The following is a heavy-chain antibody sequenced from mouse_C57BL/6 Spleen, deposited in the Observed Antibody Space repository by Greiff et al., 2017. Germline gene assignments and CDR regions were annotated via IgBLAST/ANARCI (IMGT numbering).Heavy chain of an antibody. CDR1: GYSFTDYN. CDR3: ARGEYHAMDY. Sequence: EVQLQQSGPELVKPGASLKISCKASGYSFTDYNMHWVNQSNGKSLEWIGLINPNYGTTSYNQMFKGKVTLTVDQSSSTAYMQLNSLTSEDSAVYYCARGEYHAMDYWGQGASVTVSS. CDR2: INPNYGTT. V-gene: IGHV1-39*01. J-gene: IGHJ4*01.